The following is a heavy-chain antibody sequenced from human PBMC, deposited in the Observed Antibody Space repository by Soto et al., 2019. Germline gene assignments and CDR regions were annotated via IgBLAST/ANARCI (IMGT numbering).Heavy chain of an antibody. V-gene: IGHV1-2*04. D-gene: IGHD3-10*01. CDR2: IKPNSGDT. J-gene: IGHJ6*02. CDR1: GYTFIDYY. CDR3: ARGCGGLGNYVFYFYGLDV. Sequence: ASVKVSCKASGYTFIDYYIHWVRLAPGQGLEWMGWIKPNSGDTKYAQKFQGWVTMTRDTSIRTAYMELSRLRSDDTAIYYCARGCGGLGNYVFYFYGLDVWGQGTTVTVSS.